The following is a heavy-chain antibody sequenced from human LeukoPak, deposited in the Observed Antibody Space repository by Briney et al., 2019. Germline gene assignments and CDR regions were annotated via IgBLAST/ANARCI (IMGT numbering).Heavy chain of an antibody. V-gene: IGHV1-18*01. J-gene: IGHJ5*02. CDR1: GYTFTSYG. Sequence: GASVKVSCKASGYTFTSYGISWVRQAPGQGLEWMGWISAYNGNTNYAQKLQGRVTMTTDTSTSTAYMELRSLRSDDTAVYYCARDYSCGIIYGCSNWFDPWGQGTLVTVS. CDR2: ISAYNGNT. CDR3: ARDYSCGIIYGCSNWFDP. D-gene: IGHD3-10*01.